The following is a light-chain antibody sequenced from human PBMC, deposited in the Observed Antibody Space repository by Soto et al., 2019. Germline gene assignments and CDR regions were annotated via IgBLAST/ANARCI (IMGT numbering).Light chain of an antibody. CDR2: EGA. J-gene: IGLJ3*02. V-gene: IGLV2-23*01. Sequence: QYALTQPASVSGSPGQSITISCAGGSSDVGKYNLVSWYQQRPGRAPELLIYEGARRPSGVSNRFSGSKSGDSASLTISGLKAEDEADYYCCSYAGARSLVFGGGTKLTVL. CDR3: CSYAGARSLV. CDR1: SSDVGKYNL.